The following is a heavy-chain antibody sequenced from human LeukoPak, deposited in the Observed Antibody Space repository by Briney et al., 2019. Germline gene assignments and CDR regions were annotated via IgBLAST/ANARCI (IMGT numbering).Heavy chain of an antibody. CDR3: ARDHGAADAFDI. CDR1: GFTFSSYA. D-gene: IGHD5-24*01. Sequence: GGSLRLSCAASGFTFSSYAMHWVRQAPGKGLEYVSTISSNGGSTYYANSVKGRFTISRDNSKNTLYLQMGSLRAEDTAVYYCARDHGAADAFDIWGQGTMVTVSS. CDR2: ISSNGGST. J-gene: IGHJ3*02. V-gene: IGHV3-64*01.